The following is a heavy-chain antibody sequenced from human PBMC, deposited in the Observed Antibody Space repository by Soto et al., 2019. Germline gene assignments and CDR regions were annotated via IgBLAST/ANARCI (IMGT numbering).Heavy chain of an antibody. CDR1: GGRFSSYT. D-gene: IGHD3-3*01. CDR3: ARDLSPPLLRFLEWGPYYFDY. V-gene: IGHV1-69*04. CDR2: IIPILGIA. Sequence: ASVKLSCEASGGRFSSYTISWVRQAPEQGLEWMGRIIPILGIANYAQKFQGRVTITADKSTSTAYMELSSLRSEDTAVYYCARDLSPPLLRFLEWGPYYFDYWGQGTLVTVSS. J-gene: IGHJ4*02.